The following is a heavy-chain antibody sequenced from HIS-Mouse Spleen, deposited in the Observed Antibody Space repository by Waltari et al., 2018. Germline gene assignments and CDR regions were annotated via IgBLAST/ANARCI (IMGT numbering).Heavy chain of an antibody. D-gene: IGHD6-13*01. J-gene: IGHJ2*01. CDR2: IYYSGST. V-gene: IGHV4-39*07. CDR3: AREIPYSSSWYDWYFDL. CDR1: GGSIRSSSYY. Sequence: QLQLQESGPVLVKPSETLSRTCPVSGGSIRSSSYYWGWIRQPPGKGLEWIGSIYYSGSTYYNPSLKSRVTISVDTSKNQFSLKLSSVTAADTAVYYCAREIPYSSSWYDWYFDLWGRGTLVTVSS.